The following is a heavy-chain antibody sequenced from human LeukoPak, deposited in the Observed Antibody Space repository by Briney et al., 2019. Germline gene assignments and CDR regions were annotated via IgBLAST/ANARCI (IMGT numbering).Heavy chain of an antibody. J-gene: IGHJ4*02. Sequence: GWSLRLSCAASGFTFSSYGMHWVRQAPGKGLEWVAFIRYDGSNKYYADSVKGRFTISRDNVRRSVYLQMTSLGADDTAVYVRDWGGPDDYWGQGTLVTISS. D-gene: IGHD3-16*01. CDR1: GFTFSSYG. CDR2: IRYDGSNK. CDR3: DWGGPDDY. V-gene: IGHV3-30*02.